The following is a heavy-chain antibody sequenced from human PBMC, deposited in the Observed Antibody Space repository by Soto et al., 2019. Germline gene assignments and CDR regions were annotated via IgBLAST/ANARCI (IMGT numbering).Heavy chain of an antibody. CDR3: ARDYRPSIAAAGFYSDY. Sequence: QVQLVQSGAEVKKPGSSVKVSCKASGGTFSSYTISWVRQAPGQGLEWMGRIIPILSIANYAQKFQGRVTSTAAKSTSTAYMELSSLRSEDTAVYYCARDYRPSIAAAGFYSDYWGQGALVTVSS. V-gene: IGHV1-69*08. CDR1: GGTFSSYT. D-gene: IGHD6-13*01. CDR2: IIPILSIA. J-gene: IGHJ4*02.